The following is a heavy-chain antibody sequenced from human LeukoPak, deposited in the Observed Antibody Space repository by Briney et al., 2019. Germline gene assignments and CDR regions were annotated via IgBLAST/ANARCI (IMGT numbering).Heavy chain of an antibody. V-gene: IGHV5-51*01. CDR3: ARVGHSFGPNAFDI. CDR2: VYPGDSDT. Sequence: GESLKISCKSSGSIFTTYWIAWVRQLPGKGLEWMGIVYPGDSDTRYSPSFQGQVTISADKSITTAFLQWTSLEASDTAMYYCARVGHSFGPNAFDIWGQGTVVTVSS. CDR1: GSIFTTYW. J-gene: IGHJ3*02. D-gene: IGHD5-18*01.